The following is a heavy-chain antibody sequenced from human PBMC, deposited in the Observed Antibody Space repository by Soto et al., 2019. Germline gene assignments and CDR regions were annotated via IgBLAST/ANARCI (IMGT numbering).Heavy chain of an antibody. CDR1: GGSISSSSYY. J-gene: IGHJ4*02. Sequence: SDTLSLTGTVSGGSISSSSYYWGWIRQPPGKGLEWSGSIYYSGSTFYNPSIKSRVTISVDTPKIQFSLKLSSVTAADTAVYYCAKTYSRGWYHDWGQGTLVTVSS. CDR2: IYYSGST. V-gene: IGHV4-39*01. D-gene: IGHD6-19*01. CDR3: AKTYSRGWYHD.